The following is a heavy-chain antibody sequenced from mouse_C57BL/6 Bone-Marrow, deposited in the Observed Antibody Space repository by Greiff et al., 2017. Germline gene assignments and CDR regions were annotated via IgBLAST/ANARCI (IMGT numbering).Heavy chain of an antibody. CDR1: GYSITSGYD. Sequence: EVQGVESGPGMVKPSQSLSLTCTVTGYSITSGYDWHWIRHFPGNKLEWMGYISYSGSTNYNPSLKSRISITHDTSKNHYFLKLNSVTTEDTATYYCAAYYDYDVGFAYWGQGTLVTVSA. D-gene: IGHD2-4*01. CDR2: ISYSGST. V-gene: IGHV3-1*01. CDR3: AAYYDYDVGFAY. J-gene: IGHJ3*01.